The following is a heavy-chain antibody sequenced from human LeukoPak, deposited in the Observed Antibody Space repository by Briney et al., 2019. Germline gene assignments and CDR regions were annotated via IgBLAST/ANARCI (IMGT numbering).Heavy chain of an antibody. V-gene: IGHV4-34*01. CDR3: ARDVCGSASCYVDY. CDR1: GGSFSGYY. CDR2: INHSGST. J-gene: IGHJ4*02. Sequence: ASETLSLTCAVYGGSFSGYYWSWIRQPPGKGLEWIGEINHSGSTNYNPSLKSRVTISVDTSKNQFSLNLRSVTAADTAVYYCARDVCGSASCYVDYWGQGTLVTVSS. D-gene: IGHD2-2*01.